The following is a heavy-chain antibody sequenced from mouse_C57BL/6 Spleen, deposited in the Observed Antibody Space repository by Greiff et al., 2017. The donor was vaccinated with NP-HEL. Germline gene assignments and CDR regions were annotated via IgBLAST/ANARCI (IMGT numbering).Heavy chain of an antibody. CDR3: ARGYGSSYVYAMDY. CDR1: GYAFSSSW. J-gene: IGHJ4*01. D-gene: IGHD1-1*01. Sequence: QVQLQQSGPELVKPGASVKISCKASGYAFSSSWMNWVKQRPGKGLEWIGRIYPGDGDTNYNGKFKGKATLTADKSSSTAYMQLSSLTSEDAAVYFCARGYGSSYVYAMDYWGQGTSVTVSS. CDR2: IYPGDGDT. V-gene: IGHV1-82*01.